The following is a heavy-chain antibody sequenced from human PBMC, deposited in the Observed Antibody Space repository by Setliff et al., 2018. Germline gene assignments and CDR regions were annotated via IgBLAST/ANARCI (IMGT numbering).Heavy chain of an antibody. V-gene: IGHV4-30-4*08. CDR1: GDSISSGDYF. Sequence: SETLSLTCTVSGDSISSGDYFWSWIRQPPGKGLEWIAYIYHSGSAYYNPSLKSRVTMSVDTSKNQFSLKLNSVTAADMAVYYCAREQWLDPPGYYYMDVWGKGTTVTVSS. J-gene: IGHJ6*03. D-gene: IGHD6-19*01. CDR3: AREQWLDPPGYYYMDV. CDR2: IYHSGSA.